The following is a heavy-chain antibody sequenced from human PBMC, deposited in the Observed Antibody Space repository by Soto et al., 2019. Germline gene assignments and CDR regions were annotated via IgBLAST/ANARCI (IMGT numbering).Heavy chain of an antibody. CDR2: IDPSDSYT. Sequence: PGESLKISCKGSGYSFTSYWISWVRQMPGKGLEWMGRIDPSDSYTNYSPSFQGHVTISADKSISTAYLQWSSLKASDTVMYYCASPAGYSSSWSGYYYYYGMDVWGQGTTVTVSS. D-gene: IGHD6-13*01. CDR1: GYSFTSYW. V-gene: IGHV5-10-1*01. CDR3: ASPAGYSSSWSGYYYYYGMDV. J-gene: IGHJ6*02.